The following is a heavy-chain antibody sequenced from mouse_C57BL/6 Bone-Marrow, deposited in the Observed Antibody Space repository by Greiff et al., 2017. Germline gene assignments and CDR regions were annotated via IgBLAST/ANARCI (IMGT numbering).Heavy chain of an antibody. D-gene: IGHD6-2*01. V-gene: IGHV5-6*01. CDR2: ISSGGSYT. J-gene: IGHJ3*01. CDR3: ARRGSLKFSFAD. CDR1: GFTFSSYG. Sequence: EVQRVEPGGDLVKPGGSLKLSCAASGFTFSSYGMYWVRQTPDKRLEWVATISSGGSYTYYPDSVKGRFTISRDNAKNTPSLQISSLKSENTAMYYCARRGSLKFSFADWGQGTLVTVSA.